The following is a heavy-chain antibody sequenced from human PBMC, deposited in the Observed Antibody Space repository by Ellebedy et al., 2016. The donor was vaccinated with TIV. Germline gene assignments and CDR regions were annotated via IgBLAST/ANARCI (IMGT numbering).Heavy chain of an antibody. CDR2: INPSVGST. V-gene: IGHV1-46*04. Sequence: AASVKVSCKASGYTFTSYFMHWVRQAPGQGLEWMGIINPSVGSTTYAQKLQGRVTMTRDTSTSTVYMELSSLRSEDTAVYYYARARSSGWLHTPDYWGQGTWSPSPQ. D-gene: IGHD6-19*01. CDR3: ARARSSGWLHTPDY. CDR1: GYTFTSYF. J-gene: IGHJ4*02.